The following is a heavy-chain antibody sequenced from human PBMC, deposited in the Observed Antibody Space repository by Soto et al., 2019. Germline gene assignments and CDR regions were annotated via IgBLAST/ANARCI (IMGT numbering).Heavy chain of an antibody. CDR1: GGSISSSSDY. Sequence: QLQLQESGPGLVKPSETLSLTCTVPGGSISSSSDYWGWIRQPPGKGLEWIGRFHYSGITHYTPPLRSRVTITVDTSKNQFSLNLSSVTAADTAVYLCARLGYDGTAYSEDSAYWGQGTLVTVAS. CDR3: ARLGYDGTAYSEDSAY. J-gene: IGHJ4*02. CDR2: FHYSGIT. V-gene: IGHV4-39*01. D-gene: IGHD3-22*01.